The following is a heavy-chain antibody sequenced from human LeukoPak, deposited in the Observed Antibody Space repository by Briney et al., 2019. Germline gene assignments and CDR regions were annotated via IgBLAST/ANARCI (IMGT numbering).Heavy chain of an antibody. Sequence: PGGSLRLSCAASGFTFSSYAMSWVRQAPGKGMEWVSAISGSGGSTYYADSVKGRFTISRDNSKNTLYLQMYSLRAEDTAVYYCALTLTTVTPFDYWGQGTLVTVSS. D-gene: IGHD4-17*01. CDR3: ALTLTTVTPFDY. CDR2: ISGSGGST. J-gene: IGHJ4*02. V-gene: IGHV3-23*01. CDR1: GFTFSSYA.